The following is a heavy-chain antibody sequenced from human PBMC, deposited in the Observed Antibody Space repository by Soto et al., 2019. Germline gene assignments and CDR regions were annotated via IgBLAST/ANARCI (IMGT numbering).Heavy chain of an antibody. CDR3: ARTYIVVPPRGGPGWFDP. CDR2: IYHSGST. Sequence: PSETLSLTCAVSCYSISSGYYWGWIRQPPGKGLEWIGSIYHSGSTYYNPSLKSRVTISVDTSKNQFSLKLSSVTAADTAVYYCARTYIVVPPRGGPGWFDPWGQGTLVTVSS. J-gene: IGHJ5*02. V-gene: IGHV4-38-2*01. CDR1: CYSISSGYY. D-gene: IGHD2-2*01.